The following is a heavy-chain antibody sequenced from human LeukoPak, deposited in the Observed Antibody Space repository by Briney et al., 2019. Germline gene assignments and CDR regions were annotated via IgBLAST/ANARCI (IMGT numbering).Heavy chain of an antibody. J-gene: IGHJ4*02. CDR3: AGAVAGTFTYYFDS. Sequence: SETLSLTCTVSGGSISSSSYYWGWIRQPPGKGLEWIGSIYYSGSTYYNPSLKSRVTISVDTSKNQFSLKLSSVTAADTAVYYCAGAVAGTFTYYFDSWGQGTLVTVSS. CDR1: GGSISSSSYY. D-gene: IGHD6-19*01. CDR2: IYYSGST. V-gene: IGHV4-39*01.